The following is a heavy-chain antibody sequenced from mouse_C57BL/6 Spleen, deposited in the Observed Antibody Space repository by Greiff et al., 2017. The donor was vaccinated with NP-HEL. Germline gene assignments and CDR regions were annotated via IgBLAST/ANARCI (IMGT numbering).Heavy chain of an antibody. CDR3: TTTGRGYFDY. J-gene: IGHJ2*01. CDR2: IDPENGDT. CDR1: GFNIKDDY. V-gene: IGHV14-4*01. Sequence: EVQLQQSGAELVRPGASVKLSCTASGFNIKDDYMHWVKQRPEQGLEWIGWIDPENGDTEYASKFQGKATITADTSSNTADLQRSILTSEDTAVYYCTTTGRGYFDYWGQGTTLTVSS.